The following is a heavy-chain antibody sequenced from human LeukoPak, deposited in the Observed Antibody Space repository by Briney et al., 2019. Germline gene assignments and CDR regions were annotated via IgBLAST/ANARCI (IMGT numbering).Heavy chain of an antibody. CDR3: AKVPVYGSGSYSPFDY. J-gene: IGHJ4*02. D-gene: IGHD3-10*01. V-gene: IGHV3-30*18. CDR1: GFTFSSYG. CDR2: ISYDGSNK. Sequence: GGSLRLSCAASGFTFSSYGMHWVRQAPGKGLEWVAVISYDGSNKYYADSVKGRFTISRDNSKNTLYLQMNSLRAEDTAVYYCAKVPVYGSGSYSPFDYWGQGTLVTVSS.